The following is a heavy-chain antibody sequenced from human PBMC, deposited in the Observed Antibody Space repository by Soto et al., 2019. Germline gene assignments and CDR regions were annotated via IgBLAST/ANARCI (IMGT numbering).Heavy chain of an antibody. D-gene: IGHD5-12*01. CDR1: GFTFSSYR. Sequence: XRWLRRASAASGFTFSSYRMNWVRQAPGKGLEWVSSISSSSSYIYYADSVKGRFTISRDNAKNSLYLQMGSLRAEDTAVYYCARERQYSGYEPFFDYWGQGTLVTV. V-gene: IGHV3-21*01. J-gene: IGHJ4*02. CDR3: ARERQYSGYEPFFDY. CDR2: ISSSSSYI.